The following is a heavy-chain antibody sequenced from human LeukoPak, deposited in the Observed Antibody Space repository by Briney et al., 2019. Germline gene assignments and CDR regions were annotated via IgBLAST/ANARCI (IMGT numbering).Heavy chain of an antibody. V-gene: IGHV5-51*01. D-gene: IGHD4-23*01. J-gene: IGHJ4*02. Sequence: GESLEISCKGSGYSFTSYWIGWVRQMPGKGLEWMGIIYLGDSDTRYSPSFQGQVTISADKSISTAYLQWSSLKASDAAMYYCARPIIGYGGNSAFDYWGQGTLVTVSS. CDR3: ARPIIGYGGNSAFDY. CDR2: IYLGDSDT. CDR1: GYSFTSYW.